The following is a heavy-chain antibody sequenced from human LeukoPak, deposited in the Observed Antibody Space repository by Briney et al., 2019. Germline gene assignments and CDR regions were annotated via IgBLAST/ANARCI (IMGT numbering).Heavy chain of an antibody. Sequence: GGSLRLSCAASGFTFSSYAMSWVRQAPGKGLEWVSAISGSGSDTFYADSVKGRFTISRDNSKNTLFLQVNSLRAEDTAVYYCAKQLGYCSDGSCYFPYWGQGTLVTVSS. J-gene: IGHJ4*02. V-gene: IGHV3-23*01. CDR2: ISGSGSDT. D-gene: IGHD2-15*01. CDR1: GFTFSSYA. CDR3: AKQLGYCSDGSCYFPY.